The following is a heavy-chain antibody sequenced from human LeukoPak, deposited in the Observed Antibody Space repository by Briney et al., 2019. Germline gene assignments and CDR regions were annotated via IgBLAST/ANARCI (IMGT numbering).Heavy chain of an antibody. V-gene: IGHV1-2*02. CDR3: AAKSRLTMVRGGDLPTLDY. D-gene: IGHD3-10*01. J-gene: IGHJ4*02. Sequence: GASVKVSCKSSGYTFTGYYMHWVRQAPGPGLGRMGWTNPNSGGTNYAQKFQGRVTMTRDTSISTAYMELRRLRSDNTAVYYCAAKSRLTMVRGGDLPTLDYWGQGTLVTVSS. CDR1: GYTFTGYY. CDR2: TNPNSGGT.